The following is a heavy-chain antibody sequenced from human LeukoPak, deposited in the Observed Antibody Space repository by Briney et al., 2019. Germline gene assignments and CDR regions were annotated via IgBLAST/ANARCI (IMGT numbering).Heavy chain of an antibody. CDR1: GYTFTSYY. V-gene: IGHV1-46*01. CDR3: AFSLRRDGYNY. D-gene: IGHD5-24*01. J-gene: IGHJ4*02. Sequence: ASVKVSCKASGYTFTSYYMHWVRQAPGQGLEWMGIINPSGGSTSYAQKFQGRVTMTRDTSTSTVYMQLSSLRSEGTAVYYCAFSLRRDGYNYWGQGTLVTVSS. CDR2: INPSGGST.